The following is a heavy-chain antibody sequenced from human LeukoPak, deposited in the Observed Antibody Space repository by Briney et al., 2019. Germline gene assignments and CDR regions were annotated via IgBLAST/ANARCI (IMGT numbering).Heavy chain of an antibody. CDR2: INSDGTST. D-gene: IGHD1-26*01. J-gene: IGHJ4*02. CDR1: GXTFSSYW. CDR3: ASGSYSFDS. V-gene: IGHV3-74*01. Sequence: GGSLRLSCAASGXTFSSYWVHWVRQAPGKGLVWVSRINSDGTSTHYADSVKGRFTISRDNAKNTLYLQMNSLRAEDTAVYYCASGSYSFDSWGQGTLVTVSS.